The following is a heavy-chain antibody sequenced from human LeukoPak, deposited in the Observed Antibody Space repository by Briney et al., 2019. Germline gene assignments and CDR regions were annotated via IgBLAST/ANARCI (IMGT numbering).Heavy chain of an antibody. D-gene: IGHD6-6*01. J-gene: IGHJ5*01. V-gene: IGHV3-23*01. CDR3: AKGSRIAARPTIWSDS. Sequence: PGGSLRLSCAASGFTFSSYAMNWVRQAPGKGLEWVSSVHSDGTTYYADSVKGRFTISRDNSKNTLSLQMNSLRAEDTAVYYCAKGSRIAARPTIWSDSWGQGTLVTVSS. CDR2: VHSDGTT. CDR1: GFTFSSYA.